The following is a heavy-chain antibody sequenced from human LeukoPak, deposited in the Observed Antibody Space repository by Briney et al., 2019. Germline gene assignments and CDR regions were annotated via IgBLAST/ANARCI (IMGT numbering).Heavy chain of an antibody. Sequence: SDTLSLTCGVSGYSISSNYWWAWIRQPPGKGLEWIGYMHHGGGAYYNPSLKNRVTMSVDMSKNQFSLKVNSVTAVDTAVYYCARKPDGQSWFDPWGQGTLVTVSS. J-gene: IGHJ5*02. V-gene: IGHV4-28*01. CDR1: GYSISSNYW. CDR3: ARKPDGQSWFDP. CDR2: MHHGGGA.